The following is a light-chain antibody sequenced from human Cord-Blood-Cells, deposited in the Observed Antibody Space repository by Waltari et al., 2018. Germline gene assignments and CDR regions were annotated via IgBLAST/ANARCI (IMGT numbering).Light chain of an antibody. CDR2: DVS. CDR3: SSYTSSSTYV. V-gene: IGLV2-14*01. CDR1: RSNVGGYKY. Sequence: QSALTPPASVSASPGQSITISRTGTRSNVGGYKYVSWYQQHRGKATKLMIYDVSNPPSGVSNLFSGSKSRNTACLTSSGLQADDEADYYCSSYTSSSTYVFGTGTKVTVL. J-gene: IGLJ1*01.